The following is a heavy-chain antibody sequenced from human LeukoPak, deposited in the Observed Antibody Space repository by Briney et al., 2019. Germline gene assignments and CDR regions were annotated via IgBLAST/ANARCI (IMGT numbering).Heavy chain of an antibody. CDR3: ARGRTYYYDTSGYYPLIYYGMDV. D-gene: IGHD3-22*01. J-gene: IGHJ6*02. CDR2: INHGEST. Sequence: MASETLSLTCAVSGGSFSGYYWYWIRQPPGKGLEWIGEINHGESTNYNPSLKSRATLSVDTSKNQFSLKLTSVTAADTAVYYCARGRTYYYDTSGYYPLIYYGMDVWGQGTTVIVSS. CDR1: GGSFSGYY. V-gene: IGHV4-34*01.